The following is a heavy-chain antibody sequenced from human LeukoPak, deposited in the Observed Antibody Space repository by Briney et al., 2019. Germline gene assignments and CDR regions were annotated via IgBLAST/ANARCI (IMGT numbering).Heavy chain of an antibody. J-gene: IGHJ4*02. Sequence: GGSLGLSCAASGFTFSSYGMHWVRQAPGKGLEWVAVISYDGSNKYYADSVKGRFTISRDNSKNTLYLQMNSLRAEDTAVYYCAKDRGDYWGQGTLVTVSS. CDR3: AKDRGDY. CDR2: ISYDGSNK. D-gene: IGHD5-12*01. V-gene: IGHV3-30*18. CDR1: GFTFSSYG.